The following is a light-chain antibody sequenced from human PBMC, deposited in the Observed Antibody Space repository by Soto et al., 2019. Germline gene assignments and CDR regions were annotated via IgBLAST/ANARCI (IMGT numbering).Light chain of an antibody. CDR2: AAS. Sequence: DIQMTQSPSTLSGSVGDRVTITCRASQTISSWLAWYQQKPGKVPKLLIYAASTLQSGVPSRFSGSGSGTDFTLTISSLQPEDVATYYCQKYNSAWWTFGQGTKVDIK. V-gene: IGKV1-27*01. J-gene: IGKJ1*01. CDR3: QKYNSAWWT. CDR1: QTISSW.